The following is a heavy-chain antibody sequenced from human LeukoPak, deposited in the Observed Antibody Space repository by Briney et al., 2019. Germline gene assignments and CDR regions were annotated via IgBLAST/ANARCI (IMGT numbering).Heavy chain of an antibody. J-gene: IGHJ6*02. V-gene: IGHV5-51*01. CDR3: ARVGEPSRWYYGMDV. Sequence: GESLKISCKGSGYSFTSYWIGWVRQMPGKGLEWMGIIYLGDSDTRYSPSFQGQVTISADKSISTAYLQWSSLKASDTAMYYCARVGEPSRWYYGMDVWGQGTTVTVSS. D-gene: IGHD3-10*01. CDR2: IYLGDSDT. CDR1: GYSFTSYW.